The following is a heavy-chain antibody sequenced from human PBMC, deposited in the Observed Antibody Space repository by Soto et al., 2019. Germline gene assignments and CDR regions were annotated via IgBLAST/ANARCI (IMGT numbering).Heavy chain of an antibody. V-gene: IGHV3-23*01. CDR1: GFSFSNSA. Sequence: PGGSLRLGFPASGFSFSNSAMNWFRHAPGEVLDXVSIISALGRSTRHEASVKCGFTISSDKSKDTLYLQMTRLRAEDTTTYYCAKDGQWLDVYLESWGQGTQVTVSS. CDR2: ISALGRST. J-gene: IGHJ4*02. CDR3: AKDGQWLDVYLES. D-gene: IGHD6-19*01.